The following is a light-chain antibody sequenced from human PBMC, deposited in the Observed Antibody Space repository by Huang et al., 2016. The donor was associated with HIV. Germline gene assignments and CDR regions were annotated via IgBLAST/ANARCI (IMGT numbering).Light chain of an antibody. CDR1: QSVSSN. Sequence: EVVMTQSPATLSVSPGEGATLSCRASQSVSSNLAWYQQKPGQAPRLLIYDVSTRATGIPARFSGIGSGTQFTLTISSLQSEDFAVYYCQQYNNWPPWTFGQGTKVEIK. J-gene: IGKJ1*01. CDR3: QQYNNWPPWT. CDR2: DVS. V-gene: IGKV3-15*01.